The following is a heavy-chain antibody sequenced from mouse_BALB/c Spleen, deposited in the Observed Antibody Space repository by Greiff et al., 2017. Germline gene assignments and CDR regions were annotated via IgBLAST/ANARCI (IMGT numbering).Heavy chain of an antibody. CDR3: ARSYYDYEYWYFDV. CDR2: IWGDGST. D-gene: IGHD2-4*01. Sequence: VQGVESGPGLVAPSQSLSITCTVSGFSLTGYGVNWVRQPPGKGLEWLGMIWGDGSTDYNSALKSRLSISKDNSKSQVFLKMNSLQTDDTARYYCARSYYDYEYWYFDVWGAGTTVTVSS. J-gene: IGHJ1*01. V-gene: IGHV2-6-7*01. CDR1: GFSLTGYG.